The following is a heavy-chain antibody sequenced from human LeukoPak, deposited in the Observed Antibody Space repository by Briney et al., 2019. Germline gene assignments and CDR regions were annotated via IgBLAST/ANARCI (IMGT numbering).Heavy chain of an antibody. CDR1: GYTFTSHY. CDR2: INPSGGST. D-gene: IGHD1-26*01. Sequence: ASVKVSCKASGYTFTSHYMHWVRQAPGQGLEWMAIINPSGGSTSYAQKFQGRVTMTRDTSTSTVYMELSSLRSEDTAVYYCARDLPLGGSYDAFDIWGQGTMVTVSS. CDR3: ARDLPLGGSYDAFDI. V-gene: IGHV1-46*03. J-gene: IGHJ3*02.